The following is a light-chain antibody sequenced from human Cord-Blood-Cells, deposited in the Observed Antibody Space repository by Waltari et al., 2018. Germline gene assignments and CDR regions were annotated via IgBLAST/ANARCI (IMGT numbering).Light chain of an antibody. Sequence: DIQMTQPPSTLSASVGDRVTITCRASQSISSGLAWYHQKPGKAPKLLIYDASSLESGVPSRCSGSGSGTEYTLTISSMQPDDFATYCCQQYKSYSYTFGQATKLKIK. CDR3: QQYKSYSYT. CDR1: QSISSG. J-gene: IGKJ2*01. V-gene: IGKV1-5*01. CDR2: DAS.